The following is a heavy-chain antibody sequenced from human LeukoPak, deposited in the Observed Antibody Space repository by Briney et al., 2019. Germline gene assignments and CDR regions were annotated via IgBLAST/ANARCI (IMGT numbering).Heavy chain of an antibody. CDR2: INPNSGGT. Sequence: ASVKVSFYSSGYTFTVYYRDGVRQAPGQGLEWMGWINPNSGGTNYAQKFQGRVTMTRDTSISTAYMELGRLRSDDTAVYYCARGGIQSQYDYWGQGTLVTVSS. J-gene: IGHJ4*02. CDR1: GYTFTVYY. D-gene: IGHD3-16*01. CDR3: ARGGIQSQYDY. V-gene: IGHV1-2*02.